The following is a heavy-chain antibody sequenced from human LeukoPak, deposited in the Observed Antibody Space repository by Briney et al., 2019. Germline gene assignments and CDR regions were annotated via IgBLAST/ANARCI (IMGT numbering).Heavy chain of an antibody. CDR3: AIGSMVRGVMTQ. V-gene: IGHV4-39*07. CDR2: IYYSGST. CDR1: GGSISSSSYY. Sequence: SETLSLTCTVSGGSISSSSYYWGWIRQPPGKGLEWIGSIYYSGSTYYNRSLKSRVTISVDTSKNQFSLKLSSVTAADTAVYYCAIGSMVRGVMTQWGQGTLVTVSS. D-gene: IGHD3-10*01. J-gene: IGHJ4*02.